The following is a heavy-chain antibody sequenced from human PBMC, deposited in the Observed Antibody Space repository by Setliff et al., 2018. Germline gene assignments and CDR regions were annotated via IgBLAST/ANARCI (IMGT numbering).Heavy chain of an antibody. D-gene: IGHD6-6*01. CDR3: ATYKRSSSFEY. CDR1: GFIFSTHW. Sequence: PGGSLRLSCAASGFIFSTHWMSWVRQAPGKGLEWVATINQDGSGKYYVDSVKGRFTISRDNAKNSLYLQMNSPRAEDTAVYYCATYKRSSSFEYWGQGSLVTVSS. J-gene: IGHJ4*02. V-gene: IGHV3-7*03. CDR2: INQDGSGK.